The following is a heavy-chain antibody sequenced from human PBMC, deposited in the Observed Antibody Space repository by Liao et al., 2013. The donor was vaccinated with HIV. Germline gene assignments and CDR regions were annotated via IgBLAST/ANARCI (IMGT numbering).Heavy chain of an antibody. Sequence: QVQLQQWGAGLLKPSETLSLTCAVYGGSFSGYYWSWIRQPPGKGLEWIGEINHSGSTNYNPSLKSRVTISVDTSKNQFSLKLNSVTAADTAVYYCARGLGIVGTNMQPADFWGQGTLVTVSS. D-gene: IGHD3-22*01. J-gene: IGHJ4*02. CDR3: ARGLGIVGTNMQPADF. V-gene: IGHV4-34*01. CDR1: GGSFSGYY. CDR2: INHSGST.